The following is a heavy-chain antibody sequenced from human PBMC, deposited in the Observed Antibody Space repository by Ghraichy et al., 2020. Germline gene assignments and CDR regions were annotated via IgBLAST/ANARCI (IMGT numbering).Heavy chain of an antibody. CDR1: GYTFTDYY. J-gene: IGHJ4*02. CDR2: INSNSGGT. CDR3: ARDQAGDKKSWDY. Sequence: ASVKVSCKASGYTFTDYYIHWLRQAPGQGLEWMGWINSNSGGTNYAQKFQGWVTMTRDTSISTLYMELGRLRSDDTAVYYCARDQAGDKKSWDYWGQGNLVSVSS. V-gene: IGHV1-2*04. D-gene: IGHD7-27*01.